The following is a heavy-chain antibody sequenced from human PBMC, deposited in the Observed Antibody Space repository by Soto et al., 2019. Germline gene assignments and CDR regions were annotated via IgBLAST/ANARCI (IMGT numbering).Heavy chain of an antibody. V-gene: IGHV3-21*01. J-gene: IGHJ3*02. CDR3: ARDGSIVGATGAFDI. Sequence: EVQLVESGGGLVKPGGSLRLSCAASGFTFSIYRMNWVRQAPGKGLEWVSSISSSSSYIYYADSVKGRFTISRDNAKNSLYLQMNSLRAEDTAVYYCARDGSIVGATGAFDIWGQGTMVTVSS. D-gene: IGHD1-26*01. CDR1: GFTFSIYR. CDR2: ISSSSSYI.